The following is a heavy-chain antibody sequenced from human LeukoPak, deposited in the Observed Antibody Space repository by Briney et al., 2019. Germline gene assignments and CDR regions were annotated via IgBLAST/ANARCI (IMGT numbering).Heavy chain of an antibody. CDR1: GFSLRTSGVG. CDR3: AHLGGVIRFDY. V-gene: IGHV2-5*02. D-gene: IGHD3-16*01. CDR2: IYWDDDK. Sequence: SGPTLMQPTQTLTLTCTFSGFSLRTSGVGVGWIRQPPVKALEWLALIYWDDDKRYSPSLKSRLTITKDTSKNQVVLTMTNMDPVDTATYYCAHLGGVIRFDYWGQGTLVTVSS. J-gene: IGHJ4*02.